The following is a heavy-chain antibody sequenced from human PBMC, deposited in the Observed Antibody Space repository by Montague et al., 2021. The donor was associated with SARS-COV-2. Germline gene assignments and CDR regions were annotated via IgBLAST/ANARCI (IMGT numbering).Heavy chain of an antibody. V-gene: IGHV4-39*01. Sequence: SETLSLTCTVSGGSISSSSYYWGWIRQPPGKGLEWIGSIYYSGSTYYNPSLKSRVTISVDTSENQFSLKLSSVTAADTAVYYCARFPTSYYYDSKAASATPDAFDIWGQGTMVTVSS. J-gene: IGHJ3*02. CDR3: ARFPTSYYYDSKAASATPDAFDI. CDR2: IYYSGST. D-gene: IGHD3-22*01. CDR1: GGSISSSSYY.